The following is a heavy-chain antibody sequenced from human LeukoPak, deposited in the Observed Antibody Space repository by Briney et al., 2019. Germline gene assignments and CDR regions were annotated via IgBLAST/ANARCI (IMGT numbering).Heavy chain of an antibody. CDR2: IYYSGNT. J-gene: IGHJ6*03. Sequence: SETLSLTCTVSGGSISSYYWSWIRQPPGKGLEYIGHIYYSGNTDYNPSLKSRVTIPVDTSKNQFSLNLSSVTAADTAVYYCARWYCSSTTCYHVDVWGKGTTVTVSS. CDR3: ARWYCSSTTCYHVDV. D-gene: IGHD2/OR15-2a*01. CDR1: GGSISSYY. V-gene: IGHV4-59*01.